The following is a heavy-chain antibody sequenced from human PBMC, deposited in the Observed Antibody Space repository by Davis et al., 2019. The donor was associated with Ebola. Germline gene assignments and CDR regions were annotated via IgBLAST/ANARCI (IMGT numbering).Heavy chain of an antibody. V-gene: IGHV6-1*01. CDR3: ARETVEAAILSYYYYGMDV. Sequence: LRLSCAISGDSVSTNSAAWNWIRQSPSIGLEWLGRTSYRSKWSNDYAVSVKSRITINPDTSKNQFSLKLSSVTAADTAVYYCARETVEAAILSYYYYGMDVWGQGTTVTVS. CDR1: GDSVSTNSAA. CDR2: TSYRSKWSN. J-gene: IGHJ6*02. D-gene: IGHD2-2*02.